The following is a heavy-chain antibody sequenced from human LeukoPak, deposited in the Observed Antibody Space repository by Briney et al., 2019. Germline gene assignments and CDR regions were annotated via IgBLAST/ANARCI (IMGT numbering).Heavy chain of an antibody. V-gene: IGHV5-51*01. CDR2: IYPGDSDT. Sequence: PGESLKISCQGSGYSFTSYWIGWVRQLPGKGLEWMGIIYPGDSDTRYSPSFQGQVTISADKSISTAYLQWSSLKASDTAMYYCARHRDTAMVTPYNWFDPWGQGTLVTVSS. CDR3: ARHRDTAMVTPYNWFDP. D-gene: IGHD5-18*01. J-gene: IGHJ5*02. CDR1: GYSFTSYW.